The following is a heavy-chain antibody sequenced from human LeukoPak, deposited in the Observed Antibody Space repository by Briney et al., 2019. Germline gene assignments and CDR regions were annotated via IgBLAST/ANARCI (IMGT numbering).Heavy chain of an antibody. CDR2: ISYDGSDK. J-gene: IGHJ4*02. D-gene: IGHD1-1*01. CDR1: GFIFNTHG. V-gene: IGHV3-30*03. Sequence: PGGSLRLSCAASGFIFNTHGMHWVRQAPGKGLGWVAVISYDGSDKYFADSVEGRFTISRDDSKNMMYLQMNSLRAEETAEYYCARDRTYTWTFDYWGQGTLVTVSS. CDR3: ARDRTYTWTFDY.